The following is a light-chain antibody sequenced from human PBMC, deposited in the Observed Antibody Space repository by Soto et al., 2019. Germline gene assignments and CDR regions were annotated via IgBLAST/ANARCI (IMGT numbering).Light chain of an antibody. CDR3: SSYTSSSTRNVV. Sequence: QSVLTQPASVSGSPGQSITISCTGTSSDVGGYNYVSWYQQHPGKAPKLMIYDVSNRPSGVSNRFSGSKSGNTASQTISGLQAEDEADYYCSSYTSSSTRNVVFGGGTKLTVL. J-gene: IGLJ2*01. CDR2: DVS. CDR1: SSDVGGYNY. V-gene: IGLV2-14*01.